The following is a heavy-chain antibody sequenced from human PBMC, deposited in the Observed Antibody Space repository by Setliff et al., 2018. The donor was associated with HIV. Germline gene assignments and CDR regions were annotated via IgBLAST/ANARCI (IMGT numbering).Heavy chain of an antibody. CDR2: INPSSGST. Sequence: ASVKVSCKASGYTFTRYHIHWVRQAPGQGLEWMGIINPSSGSTSFAQKFQGRVTMTRDTSTSTVYMELSSLRSEATAVYYCARSLQWGCSSTTCYVGYWGQGTLVTVSS. D-gene: IGHD2-2*01. J-gene: IGHJ4*02. CDR3: ARSLQWGCSSTTCYVGY. V-gene: IGHV1-46*01. CDR1: GYTFTRYH.